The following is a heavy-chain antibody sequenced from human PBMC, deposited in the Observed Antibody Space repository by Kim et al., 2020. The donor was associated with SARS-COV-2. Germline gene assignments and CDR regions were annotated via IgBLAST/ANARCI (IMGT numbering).Heavy chain of an antibody. CDR3: AKDTTAMAGGNWFDP. Sequence: GGSLRLSCAPSGFTFDDYAMHWVRQAPGKGLEWVSGISRNSGSIGYADSVKGRFTISRDNAKNSLSLQMNSLRAEDTALYYCAKDTTAMAGGNWFDPWGQGTLVTVSS. CDR2: ISRNSGSI. D-gene: IGHD5-18*01. CDR1: GFTFDDYA. V-gene: IGHV3-9*01. J-gene: IGHJ5*02.